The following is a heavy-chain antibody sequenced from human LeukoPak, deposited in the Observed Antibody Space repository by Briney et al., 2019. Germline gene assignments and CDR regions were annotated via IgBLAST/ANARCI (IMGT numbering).Heavy chain of an antibody. CDR3: AELGITMIGGV. Sequence: GGPLRLSCAASGFTFSSYEMNWVRQAPGKGLEGVSYISSSGSTIYYADSGKGRFTISRDNAKNSLYLQMNSLRAEDTAVYYCAELGITMIGGVWGKGTTVTISS. J-gene: IGHJ6*04. V-gene: IGHV3-48*03. CDR2: ISSSGSTI. D-gene: IGHD3-10*02. CDR1: GFTFSSYE.